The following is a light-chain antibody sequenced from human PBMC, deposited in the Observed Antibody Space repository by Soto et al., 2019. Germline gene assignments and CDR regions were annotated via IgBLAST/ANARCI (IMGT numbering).Light chain of an antibody. J-gene: IGLJ1*01. CDR2: ANS. V-gene: IGLV1-40*01. CDR3: QCYDSSLSGYV. CDR1: SSNIGAGYD. Sequence: QSVLTQTPSVSGAPGQRVTISCTGSSSNIGAGYDVHWYQQLPGTAPKLLIYANSIRPSGVPDRFSGSKSGTSASLAITGLQAEDEADYYCQCYDSSLSGYVFGTGTKVTVL.